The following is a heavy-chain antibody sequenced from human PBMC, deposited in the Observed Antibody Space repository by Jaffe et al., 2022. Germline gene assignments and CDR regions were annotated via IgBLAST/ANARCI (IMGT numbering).Heavy chain of an antibody. V-gene: IGHV3-30*02. CDR3: AKFPAYPSYDILTGYYLDYMDV. Sequence: QVQLVESGGGVVQPGGSLRLSCAASGFTFSSYGMHWVRQAPGKGLEWVAFIRYDGSNKYYADSVKGRFTISRDNSKNTLYLQMNSLRAEDTAVYYCAKFPAYPSYDILTGYYLDYMDVWGKGTTVTVSS. J-gene: IGHJ6*03. CDR2: IRYDGSNK. CDR1: GFTFSSYG. D-gene: IGHD3-9*01.